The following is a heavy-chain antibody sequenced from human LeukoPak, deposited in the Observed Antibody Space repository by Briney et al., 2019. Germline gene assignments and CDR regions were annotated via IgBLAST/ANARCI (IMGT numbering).Heavy chain of an antibody. V-gene: IGHV1-18*04. Sequence: GASVKVSCKASGYTFTSYGISWVRQAPGQGLEWMGWISAYNGNTNYAQKLQGRVTMTTDTSTSTAYMELRSLRSDDTAVYYCARDMATYYGSGSSYDYWDQGTLVTVSS. J-gene: IGHJ4*02. D-gene: IGHD3-10*01. CDR1: GYTFTSYG. CDR2: ISAYNGNT. CDR3: ARDMATYYGSGSSYDY.